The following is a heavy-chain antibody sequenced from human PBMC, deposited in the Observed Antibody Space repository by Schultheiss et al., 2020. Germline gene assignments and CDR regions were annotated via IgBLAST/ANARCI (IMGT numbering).Heavy chain of an antibody. V-gene: IGHV4-4*07. CDR3: ARDIVASGESAFFDY. D-gene: IGHD2-15*01. CDR2: IYTSGST. CDR1: GGSISSYY. Sequence: SETLSLTCTVSGGSISSYYWSWIRQPAGKGLEWIGRIYTSGSTNYNPSLKSRVTMSVDTSKNQFSLKLSSVTAADTDVYYCARDIVASGESAFFDYWGQGTLVTVSS. J-gene: IGHJ4*02.